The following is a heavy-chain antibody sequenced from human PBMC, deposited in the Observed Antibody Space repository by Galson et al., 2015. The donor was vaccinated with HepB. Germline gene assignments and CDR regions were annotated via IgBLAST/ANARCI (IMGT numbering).Heavy chain of an antibody. CDR1: GHTFSNYG. Sequence: SVKVSCKVSGHTFSNYGISWVRQAPGQGLEWMGWISVYNGNTNYAQKLQGRVVMTTDTSTNTIYMELRSLRFDDTAVYYCAREPRDYYYGMDVWGQGTTVIVSS. CDR3: AREPRDYYYGMDV. CDR2: ISVYNGNT. D-gene: IGHD3-10*01. J-gene: IGHJ6*02. V-gene: IGHV1-18*01.